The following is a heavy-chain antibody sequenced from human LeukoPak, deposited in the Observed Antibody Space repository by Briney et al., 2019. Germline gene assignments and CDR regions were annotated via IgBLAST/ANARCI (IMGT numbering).Heavy chain of an antibody. CDR3: ARHPRRYGLDY. CDR2: IYYSGST. Sequence: SETLSLTCTVSGGSISSYYWSWIRQPPGKGPEWIGYIYYSGSTNYNPSLKSRVTISVDTSKNQFSLKLSSVTAADTAVYYCARHPRRYGLDYWGQGTLVTVSS. CDR1: GGSISSYY. D-gene: IGHD5-18*01. V-gene: IGHV4-59*08. J-gene: IGHJ4*02.